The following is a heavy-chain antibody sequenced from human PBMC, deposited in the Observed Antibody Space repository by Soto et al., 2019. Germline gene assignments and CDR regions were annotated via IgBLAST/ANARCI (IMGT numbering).Heavy chain of an antibody. CDR3: AREGYCSAGHCALYYHDYFGMDV. V-gene: IGHV1-18*01. J-gene: IGHJ6*02. CDR1: GYTFTRYG. Sequence: QVQLVQSGAEVKKPGASVKVSCKASGYTFTRYGISWVRQAPGQGLEWMGWISAYNGNTNYAQKLKGRVTMTTGTSTSTAYMELMSLTSDDTAVYYCAREGYCSAGHCALYYHDYFGMDVWGQGTTVTVSS. D-gene: IGHD2-15*01. CDR2: ISAYNGNT.